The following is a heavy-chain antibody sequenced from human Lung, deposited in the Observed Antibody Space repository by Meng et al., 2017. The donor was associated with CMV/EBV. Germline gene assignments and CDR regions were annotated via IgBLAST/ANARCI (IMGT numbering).Heavy chain of an antibody. CDR1: GFTFSNFP. J-gene: IGHJ4*02. CDR3: ARDPIKGAPDHFDY. CDR2: ISWDGSVT. D-gene: IGHD3-16*01. Sequence: GESLKISCEVSGFTFSNFPMHWIRRAPGKGLEWVAVISWDGSVTKYADSVRGRFTISRDDSKNTLFLHTNSLRLDDTAVYYCARDPIKGAPDHFDYWGQGTLVTVSS. V-gene: IGHV3-30-3*01.